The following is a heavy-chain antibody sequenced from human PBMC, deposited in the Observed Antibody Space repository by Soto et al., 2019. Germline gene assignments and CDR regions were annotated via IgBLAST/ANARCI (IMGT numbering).Heavy chain of an antibody. CDR2: ISRDGSHK. Sequence: SVRLSFAASGFIFRNYAIHWVGQAPGKGLEWVAVISRDGSHKYYLDSVKGRFTISRDNSKDTVNLLMNSLRDDDSAMYYCARSRNSAVADSFDFWGQGTLVTVSS. J-gene: IGHJ4*02. CDR3: ARSRNSAVADSFDF. CDR1: GFIFRNYA. D-gene: IGHD1-26*01. V-gene: IGHV3-30*04.